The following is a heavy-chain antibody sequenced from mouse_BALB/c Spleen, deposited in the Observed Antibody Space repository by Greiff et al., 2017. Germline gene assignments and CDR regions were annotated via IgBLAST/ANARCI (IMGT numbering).Heavy chain of an antibody. CDR3: ALYDGGYCDV. Sequence: QVQLKQPGAELVKPGASVKLSCKASGYTFTSYWMHWVKQRPGQGLEWIGEINPSNGRTNYNEKFKSKATLTVDKSSSTAYMQLSSLTSEDSAVYYCALYDGGYCDVWGAGTTVTVSS. V-gene: IGHV1S81*02. CDR2: INPSNGRT. D-gene: IGHD2-3*01. CDR1: GYTFTSYW. J-gene: IGHJ1*01.